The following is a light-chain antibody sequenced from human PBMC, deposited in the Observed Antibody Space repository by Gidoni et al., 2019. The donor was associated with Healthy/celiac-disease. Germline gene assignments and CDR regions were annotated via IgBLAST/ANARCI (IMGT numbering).Light chain of an antibody. Sequence: IVLTQSPAPLSLSPGDRATLSVRARQCGSSYFAWFQQKPGHAPRVLIYDASNMATGIPARCSCSGSGTVFTLTIIILEPEDFAFYSCQRLSTWPLLITFGQGTRLEIK. CDR1: QCGSSY. CDR2: DAS. V-gene: IGKV3-11*01. J-gene: IGKJ5*01. CDR3: QRLSTWPLLIT.